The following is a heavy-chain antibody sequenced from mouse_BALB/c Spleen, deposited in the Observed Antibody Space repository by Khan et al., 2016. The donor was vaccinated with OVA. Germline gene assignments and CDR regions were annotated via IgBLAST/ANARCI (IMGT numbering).Heavy chain of an antibody. CDR2: ISTYYGDA. J-gene: IGHJ3*01. V-gene: IGHV1S137*01. CDR3: ARGSGNSRFAY. Sequence: VQLVESGAELVRPGVSVKISCKGSGYTFTDYAMHWVKQSHAKSLEWIGVISTYYGDADYNQKFKGKATMNVDKSSSTAYMELARLTSEDSAIYYCARGSGNSRFAYWGQGTLVTVSA. CDR1: GYTFTDYA. D-gene: IGHD1-3*01.